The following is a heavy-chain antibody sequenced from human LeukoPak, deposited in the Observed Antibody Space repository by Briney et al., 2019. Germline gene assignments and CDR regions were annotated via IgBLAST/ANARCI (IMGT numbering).Heavy chain of an antibody. J-gene: IGHJ4*02. V-gene: IGHV3-23*01. Sequence: PGGSLRLSCAASGFTFSSYGMSWVRQAPGKGLEWVSAISGSGGSAYYADSVKGRFTISRDNSKNTLYLQMNSLRAEDTAVYYCAKDADCGGDCFPDYWGQGTLVTVSS. CDR3: AKDADCGGDCFPDY. CDR1: GFTFSSYG. D-gene: IGHD2-21*02. CDR2: ISGSGGSA.